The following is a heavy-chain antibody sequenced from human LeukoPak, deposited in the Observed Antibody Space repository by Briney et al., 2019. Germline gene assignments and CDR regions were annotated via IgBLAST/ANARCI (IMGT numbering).Heavy chain of an antibody. V-gene: IGHV1-46*03. CDR1: GYTFTSYY. J-gene: IGHJ4*02. Sequence: ASLKVSCKASGYTFTSYYMHWVRQAPVQGLEWMGIINPSGGSTSYAQKFQGRVTMTRDTSTSTVYMELSSLRAEDTAVYYCATGGYSGYEHLDCWGQGTLVTVSS. CDR3: ATGGYSGYEHLDC. CDR2: INPSGGST. D-gene: IGHD5-12*01.